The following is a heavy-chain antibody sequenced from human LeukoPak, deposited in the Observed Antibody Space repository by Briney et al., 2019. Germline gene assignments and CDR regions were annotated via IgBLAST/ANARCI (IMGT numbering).Heavy chain of an antibody. CDR3: AKDGYSSSWYYAPLYNWFDP. CDR2: ISGSGGST. J-gene: IGHJ5*02. CDR1: GFTFSSYD. D-gene: IGHD6-13*01. V-gene: IGHV3-23*01. Sequence: GGSLRLSCAASGFTFSSYDMSWVRQAPGKGLEWVSGISGSGGSTYYADSVKGRFTISRDNSKNTLYLQMNSLRAEDTAVYYCAKDGYSSSWYYAPLYNWFDPWGQGTLVTVSS.